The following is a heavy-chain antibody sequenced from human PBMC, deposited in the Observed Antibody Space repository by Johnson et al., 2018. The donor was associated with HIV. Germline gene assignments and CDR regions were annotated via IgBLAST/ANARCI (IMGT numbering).Heavy chain of an antibody. CDR2: IFSVGDV. D-gene: IGHD2-8*01. V-gene: IGHV3-66*01. CDR1: GITVGTNY. Sequence: VQLVESGGGLVQPGGSLRLSCAASGITVGTNYMSWVRQAPGKGLEWVSVIFSVGDVYYADSVKGRFTISRDNSKNMVYLHMNSLRAEDTAVYYCARDRTGRVYAIDAFDIWGQGTMVTVSS. J-gene: IGHJ3*02. CDR3: ARDRTGRVYAIDAFDI.